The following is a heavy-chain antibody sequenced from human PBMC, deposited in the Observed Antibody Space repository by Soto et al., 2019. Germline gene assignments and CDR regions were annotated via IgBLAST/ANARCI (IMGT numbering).Heavy chain of an antibody. CDR1: GFTLSIRGMS. CDR3: ARTPMAAPRTYHY. Sequence: GSGPTLVNPTQTLTLTCTFSGFTLSIRGMSMSWLRQPPGKALEWLARIDWDDDKFYSPSLRTRLTISKDNSKNQVVPTMTNMDPVDTATYFFARTPMAAPRTYHYWGQGTLVTVST. V-gene: IGHV2-70*04. D-gene: IGHD6-13*01. J-gene: IGHJ4*02. CDR2: IDWDDDK.